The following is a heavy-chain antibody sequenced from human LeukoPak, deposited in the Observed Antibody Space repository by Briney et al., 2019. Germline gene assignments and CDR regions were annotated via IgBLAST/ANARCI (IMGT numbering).Heavy chain of an antibody. CDR2: IIPIFGTA. V-gene: IGHV1-69*13. D-gene: IGHD3-16*02. Sequence: SVKVSRKASGGTFSIYAISWVRQAPGQGLEWMGGIIPIFGTANYAQKFQGRVTITADESTSTAYMELSSLRSEDTAVYYCASPSEDYVWGSYRWYYFDYWGQGTLVTVSS. J-gene: IGHJ4*02. CDR1: GGTFSIYA. CDR3: ASPSEDYVWGSYRWYYFDY.